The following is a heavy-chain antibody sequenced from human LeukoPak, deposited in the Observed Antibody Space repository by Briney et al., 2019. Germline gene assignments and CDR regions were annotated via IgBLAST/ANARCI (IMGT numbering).Heavy chain of an antibody. CDR2: INHSGST. Sequence: SETLSLTCAVYGGSFSGYYWSWIRQPPGKGLEWIGEINHSGSTNYNPSLKSRVTILVDTSKNQFSLKLSSVTAADTAVYYCARGLADAFDIWGQGTTVTVSS. V-gene: IGHV4-34*01. CDR1: GGSFSGYY. CDR3: ARGLADAFDI. J-gene: IGHJ3*02.